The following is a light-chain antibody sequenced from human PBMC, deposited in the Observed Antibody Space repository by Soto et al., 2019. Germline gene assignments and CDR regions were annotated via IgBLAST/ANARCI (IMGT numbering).Light chain of an antibody. CDR1: QSAGNF. V-gene: IGKV3-20*01. Sequence: EIVMTQSPATLSVSPGETASLSCRASQSAGNFLAWYQQKPGQSPRLVIYDASSRATGIPDRFSGSGSGTDFTLTISRLEPEDFAVYFCYQYDSSPWTFGQGTKVDIK. CDR2: DAS. CDR3: YQYDSSPWT. J-gene: IGKJ1*01.